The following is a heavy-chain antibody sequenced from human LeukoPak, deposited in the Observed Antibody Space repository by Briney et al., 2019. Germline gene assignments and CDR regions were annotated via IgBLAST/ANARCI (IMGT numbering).Heavy chain of an antibody. V-gene: IGHV1-18*01. CDR2: ISAYNGDT. Sequence: ASVKVSCKASGYTFTSYGISWARQAPGQGLEWMGWISAYNGDTNYAQKLQGRVTMTTDTSTSTAYMELRSLRSDDTAVYYCARTRGYSYPLNFDYWGQGTLVTVSS. CDR1: GYTFTSYG. D-gene: IGHD5-18*01. CDR3: ARTRGYSYPLNFDY. J-gene: IGHJ4*02.